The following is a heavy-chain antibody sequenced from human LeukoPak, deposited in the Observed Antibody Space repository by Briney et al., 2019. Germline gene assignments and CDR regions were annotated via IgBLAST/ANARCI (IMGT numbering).Heavy chain of an antibody. CDR1: GYTFTGYY. CDR3: ARGPGTAVDY. V-gene: IGHV1-2*02. CDR2: INPNSGGT. J-gene: IGHJ4*02. D-gene: IGHD6-13*01. Sequence: ASVKVSCKASGYTFTGYYMHWVRQVPGQGLEWMGWINPNSGGTNYAQKFQGRVTMTRDTSISTVYMDLSRLRSEDMAVYYCARGPGTAVDYWGQGTLVTVSS.